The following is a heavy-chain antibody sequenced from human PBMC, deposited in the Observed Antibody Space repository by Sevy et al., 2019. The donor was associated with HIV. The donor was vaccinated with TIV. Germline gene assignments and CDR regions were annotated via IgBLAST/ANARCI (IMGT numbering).Heavy chain of an antibody. CDR1: GFTFSNAW. V-gene: IGHV3-15*01. CDR2: IKSKTDGGTT. J-gene: IGHJ4*02. CDR3: TTTEYDFWSGYYGYDY. D-gene: IGHD3-3*01. Sequence: GGSLRLSCAASGFTFSNAWMSWVRQAPGKGMEWVGRIKSKTDGGTTDHAAPVKGRFTISRDDSKNTLYLQMNSLKTEDTAVYYCTTTEYDFWSGYYGYDYWGQGTLVTVSS.